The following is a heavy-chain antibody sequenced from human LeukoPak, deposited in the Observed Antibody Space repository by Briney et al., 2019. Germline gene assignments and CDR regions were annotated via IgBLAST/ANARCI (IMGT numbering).Heavy chain of an antibody. V-gene: IGHV3-23*01. CDR1: GFTVSSNY. CDR3: AKLVAGGDY. J-gene: IGHJ4*02. CDR2: ISGSGGST. Sequence: GGSLRLSCAASGFTVSSNYMSWVRQAPGKGLEWVSAISGSGGSTYYADSVKGRFTISRDNSKNTLYLQMNSLRAEDTAVYYCAKLVAGGDYWGQGTLVTVSS. D-gene: IGHD6-19*01.